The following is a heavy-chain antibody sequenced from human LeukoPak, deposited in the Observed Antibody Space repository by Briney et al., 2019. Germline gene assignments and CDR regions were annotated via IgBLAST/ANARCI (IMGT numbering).Heavy chain of an antibody. V-gene: IGHV4-59*08. J-gene: IGHJ3*02. CDR3: ARQQNPDDAFDI. CDR1: GGSISSYY. CDR2: IYYSGST. Sequence: SETLSLTCTVSGGSISSYYWSWIRQPPGKGLEWIGYIYYSGSTNYNPSLKSRATISVDTSKNQFSLKLSSVTAADTAVYYCARQQNPDDAFDIWGQGTMVTVSS.